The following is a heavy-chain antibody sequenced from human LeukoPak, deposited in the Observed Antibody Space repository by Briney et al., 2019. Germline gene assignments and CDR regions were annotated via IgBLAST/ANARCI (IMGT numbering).Heavy chain of an antibody. CDR1: GYTFTGYY. Sequence: ASVKVSCKASGYTFTGYYMHWVRQAPGQGLEWMGWINPNSGGTNYAQKFRGRVTMTRDTSISTAYMELSRLRSDDTAVYYCARDGPSGSYRSYWGQGTLVTVSS. D-gene: IGHD1-26*01. V-gene: IGHV1-2*02. J-gene: IGHJ4*02. CDR2: INPNSGGT. CDR3: ARDGPSGSYRSY.